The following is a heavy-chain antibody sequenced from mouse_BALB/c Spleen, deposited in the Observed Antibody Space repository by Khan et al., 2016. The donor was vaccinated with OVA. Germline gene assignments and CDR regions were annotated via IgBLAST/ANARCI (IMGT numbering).Heavy chain of an antibody. CDR3: ARRARIEY. J-gene: IGHJ4*01. D-gene: IGHD3-1*01. V-gene: IGHV3-2*02. CDR1: GYSITSGYG. Sequence: EVQLQESGPGLVKPSQSLSLTCTVTGYSITSGYGWNWLRQFPGNKLEWVGYISYCGSPNYNPSLKSRISITRDTSKNQFFLQLNTVNTEDTATYYCARRARIEYWGQGTTVTVSS. CDR2: ISYCGSP.